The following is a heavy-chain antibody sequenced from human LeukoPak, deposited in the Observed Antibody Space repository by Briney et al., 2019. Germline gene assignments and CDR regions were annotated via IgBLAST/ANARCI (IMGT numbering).Heavy chain of an antibody. J-gene: IGHJ4*02. D-gene: IGHD2-2*01. CDR3: ARGPLLYCSMTSCYSDY. CDR1: VFTFYDYC. V-gene: IGHV3-7*01. Sequence: GGSLRLSCAPSVFTFYDYCMTCVRHAPGEGLEWVAHIKRGGSEKYYVDAVNRPFTISRDNAKNSLYLQMDSLRAEDTAVYYCARGPLLYCSMTSCYSDYWGQGTLVTVSS. CDR2: IKRGGSEK.